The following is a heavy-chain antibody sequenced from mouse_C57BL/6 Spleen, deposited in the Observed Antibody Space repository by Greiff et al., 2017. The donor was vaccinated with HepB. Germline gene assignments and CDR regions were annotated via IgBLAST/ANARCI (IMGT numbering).Heavy chain of an antibody. CDR2: ISDGGSYT. J-gene: IGHJ4*01. V-gene: IGHV5-4*03. D-gene: IGHD4-1*01. CDR1: GFTFSSYA. CDR3: ARGTGYAMDY. Sequence: DVMLVESGGGLVKPGGSLKLSCAASGFTFSSYAMSWVRQTPEKRLEWVATISDGGSYTYYPDNVKGRFTISRDNAKNNLYLQMGHLKSEDTAMYYCARGTGYAMDYWGQGTSVTVSS.